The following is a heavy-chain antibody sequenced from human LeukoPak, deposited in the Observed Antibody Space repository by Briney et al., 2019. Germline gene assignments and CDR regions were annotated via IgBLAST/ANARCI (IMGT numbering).Heavy chain of an antibody. CDR2: IYPGDSDT. CDR1: GYSFTNYW. D-gene: IGHD3-22*01. CDR3: ARHPYYYDSSGYSFDY. Sequence: GESLEISCKGSGYSFTNYWIGWVRQMPGKGLEWMGIIYPGDSDTRYSPSFQGQVTISADKSISTAYLQWSSLKASDTAMYYCARHPYYYDSSGYSFDYWGQGTLVTVSS. J-gene: IGHJ4*02. V-gene: IGHV5-51*01.